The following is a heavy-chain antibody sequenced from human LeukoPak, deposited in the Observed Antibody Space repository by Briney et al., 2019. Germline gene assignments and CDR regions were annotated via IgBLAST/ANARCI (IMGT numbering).Heavy chain of an antibody. CDR2: IAPILGAA. V-gene: IGHV1-69*04. CDR1: GGTFSTYA. Sequence: SVKVSCKASGGTFSTYAISWVRQAPGQGLEWVGRIAPILGAANYAQNFQGRVTITADRSTTTAYMELSSLRSEDTAVYYCARVPQGSSWPYYFDYWGQGTLVTVSS. J-gene: IGHJ4*02. CDR3: ARVPQGSSWPYYFDY. D-gene: IGHD6-13*01.